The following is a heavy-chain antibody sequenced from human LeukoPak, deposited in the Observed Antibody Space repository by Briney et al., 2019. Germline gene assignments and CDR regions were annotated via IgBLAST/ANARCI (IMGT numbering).Heavy chain of an antibody. J-gene: IGHJ4*02. D-gene: IGHD3-3*01. CDR2: ISYDGSNK. Sequence: SCKASGFTFSSYAMHWVRQAPGKGLEWVAVISYDGSNKYYADSVKGRFTISRDNSKNTLYLQMNSLRAEDTAVYYCTTRLRFLEWFDYWGQGTLVTVSS. V-gene: IGHV3-30-3*01. CDR3: TTRLRFLEWFDY. CDR1: GFTFSSYA.